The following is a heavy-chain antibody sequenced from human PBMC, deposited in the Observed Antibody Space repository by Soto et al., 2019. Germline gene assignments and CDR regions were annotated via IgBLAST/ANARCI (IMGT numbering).Heavy chain of an antibody. J-gene: IGHJ5*02. CDR3: ARDTPDHSGRYEGWFDP. D-gene: IGHD1-26*01. CDR1: GFTFSDYY. Sequence: QVQLVESGGGLVKPGGSLRLSCAASGFTFSDYYMSWIRQAPGKGLEWVSYISSSSSYTNYADSVKGRFTISRDNAKNSLYLQMNSLRAEDTAVYYCARDTPDHSGRYEGWFDPWGQGTLVTVSS. V-gene: IGHV3-11*05. CDR2: ISSSSSYT.